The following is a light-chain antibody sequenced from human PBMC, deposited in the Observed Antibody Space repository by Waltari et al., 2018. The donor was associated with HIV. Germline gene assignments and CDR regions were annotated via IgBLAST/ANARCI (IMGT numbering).Light chain of an antibody. V-gene: IGLV2-23*02. CDR1: SSDIGSFNY. Sequence: QSALTQPASVSGSPGQSITISCTGTSSDIGSFNYVSWYQQYPGKAPKVMIYEVSKWPSGVSSRFSGSKSGNTASLTISGLQAEDEADYYCCSYAGNSARVFGGGTKLTVL. CDR2: EVS. J-gene: IGLJ3*02. CDR3: CSYAGNSARV.